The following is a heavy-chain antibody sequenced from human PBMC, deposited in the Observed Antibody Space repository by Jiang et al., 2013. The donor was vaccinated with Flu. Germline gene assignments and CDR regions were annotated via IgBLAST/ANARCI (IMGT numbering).Heavy chain of an antibody. CDR1: GGSISSSSYY. J-gene: IGHJ4*02. CDR2: IYYSGST. V-gene: IGHV4-39*07. CDR3: ARDSDPDN. Sequence: VLLKPSETLSLTCTVSGGSISSSSYYWGWIRQPPGKGLEWIGSIYYSGSTYYNPSLKSRVTISVDTSKNQFSLKLSSVTAADTAVYYCARDSDPDNWGQGTLVTVSS.